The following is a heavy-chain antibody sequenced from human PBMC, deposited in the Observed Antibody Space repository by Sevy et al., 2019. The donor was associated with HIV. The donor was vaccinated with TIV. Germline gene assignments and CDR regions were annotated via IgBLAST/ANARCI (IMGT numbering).Heavy chain of an antibody. J-gene: IGHJ4*02. Sequence: SETLSLTCTVSGGSISSSSYYWGWIRQPPGKGLEWIGSIYYSGSTYYNPSLKIRVTISVDTSKNQFSLKLSSVTAADTAVYYCASSTLYGFYYFDYWGQGTLVTVSS. D-gene: IGHD3-10*01. CDR3: ASSTLYGFYYFDY. CDR1: GGSISSSSYY. V-gene: IGHV4-39*01. CDR2: IYYSGST.